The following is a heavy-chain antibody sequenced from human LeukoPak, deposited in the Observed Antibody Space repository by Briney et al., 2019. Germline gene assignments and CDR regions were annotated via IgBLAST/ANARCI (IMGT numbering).Heavy chain of an antibody. CDR1: GYTFTSYG. CDR2: ISAYNGNT. CDR3: ARDVPLGYCSGGSCSNFDY. V-gene: IGHV1-18*01. Sequence: GASVKVSCKASGYTFTSYGISWVRQAPGQGLEWMGWISAYNGNTNYAQKLQGRVTMTTDTSTSTAYMELRSLRSDDTAVYYCARDVPLGYCSGGSCSNFDYWGQGTLVTVSS. J-gene: IGHJ4*02. D-gene: IGHD2-15*01.